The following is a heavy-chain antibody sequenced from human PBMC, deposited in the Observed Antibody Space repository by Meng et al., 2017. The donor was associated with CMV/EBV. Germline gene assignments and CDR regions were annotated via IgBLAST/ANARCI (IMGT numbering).Heavy chain of an antibody. V-gene: IGHV3-48*04. CDR2: ISSSSSTI. Sequence: GESLKISYAASGFTFTTYSMSWVRQAPGKGLEWVSFISSSSSTIYYADSVKGRFTISRDNAKNSLYLQMNSLRAEDTAVYYCARGYCSSTSCAHDYWGQGTLVTVSS. J-gene: IGHJ4*02. D-gene: IGHD2-2*01. CDR3: ARGYCSSTSCAHDY. CDR1: GFTFTTYS.